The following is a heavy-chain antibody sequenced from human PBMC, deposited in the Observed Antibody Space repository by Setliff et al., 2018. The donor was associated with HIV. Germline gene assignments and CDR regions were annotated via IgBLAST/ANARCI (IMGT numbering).Heavy chain of an antibody. CDR1: GYTLTEVS. Sequence: ASVKVSCKISGYTLTEVSMHWVRQAPGKGLEWMGYFDPQDGKTIYAQKFQGRVTITADESTSTAYMELSSLRSEDTAVYYCARGEKRFLEWLPLDYYYYYYMDVWGKGITVTVSS. CDR2: FDPQDGKT. D-gene: IGHD3-3*01. J-gene: IGHJ6*03. CDR3: ARGEKRFLEWLPLDYYYYYYMDV. V-gene: IGHV1-24*01.